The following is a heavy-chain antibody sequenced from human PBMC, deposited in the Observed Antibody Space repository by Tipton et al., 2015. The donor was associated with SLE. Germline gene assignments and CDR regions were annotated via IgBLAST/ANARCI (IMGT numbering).Heavy chain of an antibody. V-gene: IGHV4-59*01. CDR1: GFSISSDYY. CDR3: ARVGNYDLDY. D-gene: IGHD3-3*01. CDR2: IYFTGST. J-gene: IGHJ4*02. Sequence: TLSLTCGVSGFSISSDYYWGWIRQPPGKGLEWIGYIYFTGSTNYDPSLKGRVTISVDTSKKQFSLKLSSVTAADTAVYYCARVGNYDLDYWGQGTLVTVSS.